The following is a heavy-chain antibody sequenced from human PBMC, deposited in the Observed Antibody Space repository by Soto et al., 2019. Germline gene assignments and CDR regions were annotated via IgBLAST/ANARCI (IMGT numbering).Heavy chain of an antibody. D-gene: IGHD3-22*01. Sequence: EVQLVESGGGLVKPGGSLRLSCAASGFTFSTYSMHWVRQAPGKGLEWVSSISSTSTYIYYADSVKGRFTISRDNAKNSLYLQMNSLTGEDTAVYYCVRDVNYYDSSGHRDYWGQGTLVTVSS. V-gene: IGHV3-21*01. CDR1: GFTFSTYS. CDR2: ISSTSTYI. J-gene: IGHJ4*02. CDR3: VRDVNYYDSSGHRDY.